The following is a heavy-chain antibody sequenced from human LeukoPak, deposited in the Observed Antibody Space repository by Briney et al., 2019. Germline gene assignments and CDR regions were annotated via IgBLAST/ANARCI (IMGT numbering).Heavy chain of an antibody. V-gene: IGHV5-51*01. Sequence: GESLKISCQGSGYRFSSYWSGWVRQLPGKGLEWMGIIYPADSDTRYSPSFQGQVTISVDKSIGTAYLKWSSLKASDTGVYYCARVSYFGSGTSFGDQYFDYWGQRTLVTVSS. D-gene: IGHD3-10*01. CDR3: ARVSYFGSGTSFGDQYFDY. J-gene: IGHJ4*02. CDR2: IYPADSDT. CDR1: GYRFSSYW.